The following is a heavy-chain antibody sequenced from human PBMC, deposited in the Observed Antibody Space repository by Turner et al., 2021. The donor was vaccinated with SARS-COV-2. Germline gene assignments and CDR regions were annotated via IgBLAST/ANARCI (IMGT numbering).Heavy chain of an antibody. CDR3: ARAQDSSGYYVFYYYGMDV. CDR1: GFTFSSYA. Sequence: QVQLVESGGGVVQPGRSLRLSCAASGFTFSSYAMHWVRQAPGKGLGWVAVISYDGSHKYYADSVKGRFTISRDNSKNTLYLQMNSLRAEDTAVYYCARAQDSSGYYVFYYYGMDVWGQGTTVTVSS. CDR2: ISYDGSHK. J-gene: IGHJ6*02. D-gene: IGHD3-22*01. V-gene: IGHV3-30-3*01.